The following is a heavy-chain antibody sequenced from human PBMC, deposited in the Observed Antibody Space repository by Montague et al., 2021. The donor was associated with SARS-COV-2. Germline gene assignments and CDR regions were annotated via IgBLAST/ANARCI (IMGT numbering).Heavy chain of an antibody. J-gene: IGHJ6*02. D-gene: IGHD3-10*01. Sequence: SLRLSCAASGFTFSSYSMNWVRQAPGKGLEWVSSISSSSSSIYYADSVKGRFTISRDNAKNSLYLQMNSLRAEDTAVYYCARGAMVRGFDYYGMDVWGQGTTVTVSS. CDR1: GFTFSSYS. CDR3: ARGAMVRGFDYYGMDV. V-gene: IGHV3-21*01. CDR2: ISSSSSSI.